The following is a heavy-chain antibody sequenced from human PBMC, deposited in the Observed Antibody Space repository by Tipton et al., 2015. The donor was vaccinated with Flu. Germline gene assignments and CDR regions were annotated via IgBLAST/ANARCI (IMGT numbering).Heavy chain of an antibody. CDR3: ARGVYSSGWYPFFDY. CDR1: GFTFSSYG. J-gene: IGHJ4*02. D-gene: IGHD6-19*01. CDR2: IWYDGSNK. V-gene: IGHV3-33*01. Sequence: SLRLSCAASGFTFSSYGMHWVRQAPGKGLEWVAVIWYDGSNKYYADSVKGRFTISRDNSKNTQYLQMNSLRAEDTAVYYCARGVYSSGWYPFFDYWGQGTLVTVSS.